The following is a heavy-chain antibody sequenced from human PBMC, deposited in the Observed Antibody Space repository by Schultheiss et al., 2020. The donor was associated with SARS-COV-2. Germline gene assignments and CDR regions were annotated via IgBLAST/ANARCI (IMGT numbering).Heavy chain of an antibody. J-gene: IGHJ3*02. V-gene: IGHV3-48*03. D-gene: IGHD1-26*01. Sequence: GGSLRLSCAASGFTFSGYEMNWVRQVSGKGLEWVSYISTSGTSIYYADSVKGRFTISRDNAKNSLYLQMNSLKTEDTAVYYCTTPRGVGATWLTWTDAFDIWGQGTMVTVSS. CDR1: GFTFSGYE. CDR2: ISTSGTSI. CDR3: TTPRGVGATWLTWTDAFDI.